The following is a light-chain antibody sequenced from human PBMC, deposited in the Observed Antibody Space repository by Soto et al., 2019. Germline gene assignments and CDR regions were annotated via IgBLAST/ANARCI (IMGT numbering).Light chain of an antibody. J-gene: IGKJ1*01. CDR2: GAS. CDR1: QSVSSD. V-gene: IGKV3-15*01. CDR3: QQYNNWWT. Sequence: EIVMTQSPATLSVSPGERATLSCRASQSVSSDLAWYQKKPGQAPRLLIYGASTRATGSPARVSGSGSGTEFTLTITSLQSEDFAVYYCQQYNNWWTFGQGTRVEIK.